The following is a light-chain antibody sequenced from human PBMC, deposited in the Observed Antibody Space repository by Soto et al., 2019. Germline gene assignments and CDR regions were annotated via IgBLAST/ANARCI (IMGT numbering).Light chain of an antibody. Sequence: EIVMTQSPATLSVSPGERATLSCRASRSISSDLAWYQQKPGQAPRLLIYGASTRATGIPARFSGSGSGTAFTLTISSLQSEDFALYYCQQYNNWPPLTFGGGTKVEIK. CDR3: QQYNNWPPLT. J-gene: IGKJ4*01. V-gene: IGKV3-15*01. CDR2: GAS. CDR1: RSISSD.